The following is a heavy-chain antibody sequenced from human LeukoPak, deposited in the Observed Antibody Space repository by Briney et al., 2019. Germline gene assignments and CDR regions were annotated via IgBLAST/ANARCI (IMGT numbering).Heavy chain of an antibody. CDR3: ARNVRLGAGELWFAPFKNWFDP. Sequence: SQTLSLTCAISGDSVSSNSAAWNWLRQSPSRGLEWLGRTYYRSKWYKDYAVSVKSRITIKPDTSKNQFSLPLNSVTPEDTAVYYCARNVRLGAGELWFAPFKNWFDPWGQGTLVTVSS. D-gene: IGHD3-16*02. CDR1: GDSVSSNSAA. V-gene: IGHV6-1*01. J-gene: IGHJ5*02. CDR2: TYYRSKWYK.